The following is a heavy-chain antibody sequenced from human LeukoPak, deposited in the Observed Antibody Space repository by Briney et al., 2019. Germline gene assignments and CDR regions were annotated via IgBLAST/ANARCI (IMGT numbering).Heavy chain of an antibody. CDR1: GFTFSSYA. V-gene: IGHV3-30-3*01. D-gene: IGHD3-22*01. Sequence: PGRSLRLSCAASGFTFSSYAMHWVRQAPGKGLEWVAVISYDGSNKYYADSVKGRFTISRDNSKNTLYLQMNSLRAEDTAVYYCARDRHDSSGYPQGYFDYWGQGTLVTVSS. J-gene: IGHJ4*02. CDR2: ISYDGSNK. CDR3: ARDRHDSSGYPQGYFDY.